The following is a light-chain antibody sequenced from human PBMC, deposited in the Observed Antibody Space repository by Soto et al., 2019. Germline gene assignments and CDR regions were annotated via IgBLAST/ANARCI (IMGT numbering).Light chain of an antibody. V-gene: IGKV1-33*01. CDR1: QDIANS. CDR2: DAS. Sequence: DIQMTQSPSSLSASIGDRVILTCQASQDIANSLNWYQHKPGKAPKLLIYDASNLERGVPARFSVSGAGTDFSFTISSLQPEDIATYYCQQYENIPPTFGQGTRLEIK. J-gene: IGKJ5*01. CDR3: QQYENIPPT.